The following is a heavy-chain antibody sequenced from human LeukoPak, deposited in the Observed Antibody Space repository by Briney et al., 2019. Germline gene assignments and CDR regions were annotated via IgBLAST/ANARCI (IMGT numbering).Heavy chain of an antibody. CDR1: GFTFSSYW. D-gene: IGHD3-9*01. Sequence: PGGSLRLSCAASGFTFSSYWMHWVRQAPGKGLVWVSRINSDGSSTSYADSVKGRFTISRDNAKNTLYLQMNSLRAEDTAVYYCARDGDYDILTGHSQVDYWGQGTLVTVSS. CDR3: ARDGDYDILTGHSQVDY. J-gene: IGHJ4*02. CDR2: INSDGSST. V-gene: IGHV3-74*01.